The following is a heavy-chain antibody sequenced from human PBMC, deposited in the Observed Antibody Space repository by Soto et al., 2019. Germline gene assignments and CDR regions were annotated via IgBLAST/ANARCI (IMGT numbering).Heavy chain of an antibody. J-gene: IGHJ6*02. Sequence: QITLKESGPTLVKPTQTLTLTCTFSGFSLSTSGVGVGWIRQPPGKALEWLALIYWDDDQRYSPSLKSRPTITKDTSKNQVVLTMTHKDPLDTATYYGADDAVGSYGMDVWGRGTTVTVSS. V-gene: IGHV2-5*02. D-gene: IGHD2-2*03. CDR3: ADDAVGSYGMDV. CDR2: IYWDDDQ. CDR1: GFSLSTSGVG.